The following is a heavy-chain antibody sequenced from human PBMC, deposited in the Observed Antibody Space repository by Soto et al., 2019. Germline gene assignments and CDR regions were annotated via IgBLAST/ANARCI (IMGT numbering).Heavy chain of an antibody. CDR1: GFTFSNYA. Sequence: EVQLLESGGGLVQPGGSLRLSCAASGFTFSNYAMSWVRQASGKGLEWVSTISDTAGSTSYAASVKGRFTISRDNSKNTLYLQMNNLSPEDTAIYSCAKGVWEGDTIYSWFDPWGQGTLVTVSS. J-gene: IGHJ5*02. CDR3: AKGVWEGDTIYSWFDP. D-gene: IGHD3-10*01. V-gene: IGHV3-23*01. CDR2: ISDTAGST.